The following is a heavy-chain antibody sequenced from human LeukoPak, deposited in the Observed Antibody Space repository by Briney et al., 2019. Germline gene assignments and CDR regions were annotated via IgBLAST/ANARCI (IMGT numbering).Heavy chain of an antibody. D-gene: IGHD6-13*01. Sequence: GGSLRLPCAASGFTFSSYAMSWVRQAPGKGLEWVSDISGSGGSTYYADSVKGRFTISRDNSKNTLYLQMNSLRAEDTAVYYCAKRYPYSSSGELGSGDAFDIWGQGTMVTVSS. V-gene: IGHV3-23*01. J-gene: IGHJ3*02. CDR1: GFTFSSYA. CDR3: AKRYPYSSSGELGSGDAFDI. CDR2: ISGSGGST.